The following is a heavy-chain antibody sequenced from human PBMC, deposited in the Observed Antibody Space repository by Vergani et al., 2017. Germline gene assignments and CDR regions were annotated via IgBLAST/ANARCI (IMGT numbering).Heavy chain of an antibody. J-gene: IGHJ4*02. CDR1: GFTFTSYH. CDR3: ARVIVGCSRTKCFADH. V-gene: IGHV1-2*06. D-gene: IGHD2-2*01. CDR2: IDPNSVDT. Sequence: QVQLVQSGAEVKKPGASVRVSCKASGFTFTSYHIHWVRQAPGQGLDWLGRIDPNSVDTRYSQRFQDRVTITRDTSINTAYMEMRRLRPDDTAIYYCARVIVGCSRTKCFADHWGQGTLVTVSS.